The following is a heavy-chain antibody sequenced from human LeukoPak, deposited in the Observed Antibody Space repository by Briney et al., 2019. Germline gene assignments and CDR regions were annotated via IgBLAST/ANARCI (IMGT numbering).Heavy chain of an antibody. CDR3: ARVSVGYCSGGSCYVGARFDP. J-gene: IGHJ5*02. CDR1: GYTFTGYY. D-gene: IGHD2-15*01. CDR2: INPNSGGT. Sequence: ASVKVSCKASGYTFTGYYMHWVRQAPGQGLEWMGWINPNSGGTNYAQKFQGRVTMTRDTPISTAYMELSRLRSDDTAVYYCARVSVGYCSGGSCYVGARFDPWGQGTLVTVSS. V-gene: IGHV1-2*02.